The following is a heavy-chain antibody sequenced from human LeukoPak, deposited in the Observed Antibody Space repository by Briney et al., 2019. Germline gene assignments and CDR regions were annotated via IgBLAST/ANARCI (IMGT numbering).Heavy chain of an antibody. Sequence: GESLKISCKGSGYSFTSYWIGWVRQMPGEGLEWMGIIYPGDSDTRYSPSFQGQVTISADKSISTAYQQWSSLKASDTAMYYCAGSSTRDYYDSSFFQHWGQGTLVTVSS. CDR1: GYSFTSYW. CDR2: IYPGDSDT. V-gene: IGHV5-51*01. D-gene: IGHD3-22*01. CDR3: AGSSTRDYYDSSFFQH. J-gene: IGHJ1*01.